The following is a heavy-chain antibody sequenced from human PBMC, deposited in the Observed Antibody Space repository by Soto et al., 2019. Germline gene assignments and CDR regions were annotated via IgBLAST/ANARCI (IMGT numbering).Heavy chain of an antibody. CDR1: GDSIKSSSYF. D-gene: IGHD3-16*01. CDR2: IYYTGST. J-gene: IGHJ4*02. Sequence: SETLSLTCTVAGDSIKSSSYFWAWIRQPPGKGLEWIASIYYTGSTYYNPSLESRVTVSVHTSKNQFSLKLTSVTAADTALYYCARQLKIIRWGGYFDYWGQATLVTVSS. V-gene: IGHV4-39*01. CDR3: ARQLKIIRWGGYFDY.